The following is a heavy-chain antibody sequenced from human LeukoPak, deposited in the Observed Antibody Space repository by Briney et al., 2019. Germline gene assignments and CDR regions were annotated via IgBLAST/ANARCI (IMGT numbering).Heavy chain of an antibody. CDR3: ARAGSGAYYYGSGSYRYFDY. CDR1: GGSFSGYY. Sequence: PSETLSLTCAVYGGSFSGYYWSWIRQPPGKGLEWIGEINHSGSTNYTPSLKSRVTISVDTSKNQFSLKLSSVTAADTAVYYCARAGSGAYYYGSGSYRYFDYWGQGTLVTVSS. D-gene: IGHD3-10*01. CDR2: INHSGST. J-gene: IGHJ4*02. V-gene: IGHV4-34*01.